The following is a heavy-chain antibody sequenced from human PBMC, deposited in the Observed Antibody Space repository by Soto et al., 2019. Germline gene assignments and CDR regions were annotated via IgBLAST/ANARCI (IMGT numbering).Heavy chain of an antibody. CDR2: ISTHNGNT. Sequence: QVQLVQSGAEVKKPGASVKVSCKASGYTFTSYGITWVRQAPGQGLEWMGWISTHNGNTKYEQNLQGRVTMTTDTSTSTAYLELRSLRSDDTAVYYCARVTGAYSTSWYTDRWFDPWGQGTLVTVSS. V-gene: IGHV1-18*01. J-gene: IGHJ5*02. CDR3: ARVTGAYSTSWYTDRWFDP. CDR1: GYTFTSYG. D-gene: IGHD6-13*01.